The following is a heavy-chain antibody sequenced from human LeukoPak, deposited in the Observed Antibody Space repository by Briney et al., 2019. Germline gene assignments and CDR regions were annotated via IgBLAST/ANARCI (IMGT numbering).Heavy chain of an antibody. CDR2: ISYDGSNK. V-gene: IGHV3-30-3*01. J-gene: IGHJ4*02. CDR3: AKGGKWDVTPFDY. D-gene: IGHD1-26*01. Sequence: GGSLRLSCAASGFTFSSCPMHWVRQAPGKGREWVALISYDGSNKYYADSVKGRFTVSRDNSKNTLYLQVNSLRAEDTAVYYCAKGGKWDVTPFDYWGQGTLVTVSS. CDR1: GFTFSSCP.